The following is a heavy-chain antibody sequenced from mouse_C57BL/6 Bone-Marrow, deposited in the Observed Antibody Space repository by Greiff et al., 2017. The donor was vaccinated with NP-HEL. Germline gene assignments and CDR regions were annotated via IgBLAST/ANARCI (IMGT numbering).Heavy chain of an antibody. D-gene: IGHD1-1*01. V-gene: IGHV1-75*01. CDR1: GYTFTDYY. Sequence: QVQLQQSGPELVKPGASVKISCKASGYTFTDYYINWVKQRPGQGLEWIGWIFPGSGSTYYNEKFKGKATLTVDKSSSTAYMLLSSLTSEDSAVYFGARDYYGSSPWYFDVWGTGTTVTVSS. CDR2: IFPGSGST. CDR3: ARDYYGSSPWYFDV. J-gene: IGHJ1*03.